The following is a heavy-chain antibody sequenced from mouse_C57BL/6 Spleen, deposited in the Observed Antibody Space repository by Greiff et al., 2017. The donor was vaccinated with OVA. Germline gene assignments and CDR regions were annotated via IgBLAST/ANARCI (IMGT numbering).Heavy chain of an antibody. CDR3: TTYYDGYSAY. J-gene: IGHJ3*01. CDR2: IDPENGDT. CDR1: GFNIKDDY. D-gene: IGHD2-3*01. V-gene: IGHV14-4*01. Sequence: EVKLMESGAELVRPGASVKLSCTASGFNIKDDYMHWVKQRPEQGLEWIGWIDPENGDTEYASKFQGKATITADTSSNTAYLQLSSLTSEDTAVYYCTTYYDGYSAYWGQGTLVTVSA.